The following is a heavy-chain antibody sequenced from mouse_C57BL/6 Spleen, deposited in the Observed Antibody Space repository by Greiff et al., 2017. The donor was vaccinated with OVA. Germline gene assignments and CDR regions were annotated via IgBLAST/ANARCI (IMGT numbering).Heavy chain of an antibody. CDR1: GYTFTSYW. V-gene: IGHV1-64*01. J-gene: IGHJ2*01. D-gene: IGHD3-2*02. Sequence: QLQQPGAELVKPGASVKLSCKASGYTFTSYWMHWVKQRPGQGLEWIGMIHPNSGSTNYNEKFKSKATLTVDKSSSTAYMQLSSLTSENSAVYDMARSSTAQATDFDDWGQGTTLTVSS. CDR2: IHPNSGST. CDR3: ARSSTAQATDFDD.